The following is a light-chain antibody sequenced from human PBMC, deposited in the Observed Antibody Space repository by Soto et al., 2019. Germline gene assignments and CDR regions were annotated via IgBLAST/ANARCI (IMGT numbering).Light chain of an antibody. V-gene: IGKV1-5*01. J-gene: IGKJ1*01. CDR1: QSITNW. CDR2: DAS. Sequence: DIQMTQSPYTLSASGGDRVTITCRASQSITNWLAWYQQKPGKAPNVLIFDASSLESGVPSRFSGSGSGTEFTLTISSLQPDDFATYYCQQYYSYPWTFGQGTKVEIK. CDR3: QQYYSYPWT.